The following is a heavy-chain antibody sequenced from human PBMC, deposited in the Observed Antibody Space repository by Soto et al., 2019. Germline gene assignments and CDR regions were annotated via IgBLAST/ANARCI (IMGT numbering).Heavy chain of an antibody. CDR1: GDSVSSNSAA. V-gene: IGHV6-1*01. CDR2: TYYRSKWYN. D-gene: IGHD3-10*01. Sequence: LSQTLSLTCAISGDSVSSNSAAWNWIRQSPSRGLEWLGRTYYRSKWYNDYAVSVKSRITINPDTSKNQFSLQLNSVTPEDTAVYYCARGKITMVRGVISHYYYGMDVWGQGTTVTVSS. J-gene: IGHJ6*02. CDR3: ARGKITMVRGVISHYYYGMDV.